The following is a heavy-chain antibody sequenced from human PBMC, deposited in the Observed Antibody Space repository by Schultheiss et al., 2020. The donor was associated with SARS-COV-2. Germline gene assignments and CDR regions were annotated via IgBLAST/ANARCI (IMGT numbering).Heavy chain of an antibody. CDR1: GFTFSSYA. CDR2: IRSKANSYAT. CDR3: TRHADYYYGMAV. V-gene: IGHV3-73*01. J-gene: IGHJ6*02. Sequence: GGSLRLSCAASGFTFSSYAMHWVRQASGKGLEWVGRIRSKANSYATAYAASVKGRFTISRDDSKNTAYLQMNSLKTEDTAVYYCTRHADYYYGMAVWGQGTTVTVSS.